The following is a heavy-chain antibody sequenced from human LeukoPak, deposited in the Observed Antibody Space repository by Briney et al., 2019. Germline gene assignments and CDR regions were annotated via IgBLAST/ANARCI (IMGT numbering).Heavy chain of an antibody. CDR2: INHSGST. J-gene: IGHJ4*02. V-gene: IGHV4-34*01. Sequence: PSETLSLTCAVYGGSFSGYYWSWIRQPPGKGLEWIGEINHSGSTNYNPSLKSRVTISVDTSKNQFSLKLSSVTAADTAVYYCAIEKEAFDYWGQGTLVTVSS. CDR1: GGSFSGYY. CDR3: AIEKEAFDY.